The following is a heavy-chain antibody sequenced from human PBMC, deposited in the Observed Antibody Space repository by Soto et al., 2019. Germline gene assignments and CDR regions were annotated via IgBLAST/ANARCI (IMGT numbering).Heavy chain of an antibody. Sequence: QVQLVESGGGVVQPGRSLRLSCAASGFTFSSFGMHWVRQAPGKGLEWVALISYNGHDKYYADSVKGRFTISRDNSKSTLSLQMNSLRPEDTAVYYCAKVRVAGTARLYFDYWGQGTPVTVSS. J-gene: IGHJ4*02. V-gene: IGHV3-30*18. CDR2: ISYNGHDK. CDR1: GFTFSSFG. CDR3: AKVRVAGTARLYFDY. D-gene: IGHD6-19*01.